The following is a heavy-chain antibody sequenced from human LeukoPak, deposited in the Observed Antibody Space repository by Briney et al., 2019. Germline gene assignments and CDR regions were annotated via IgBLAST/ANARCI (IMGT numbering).Heavy chain of an antibody. CDR2: IDSDGSST. D-gene: IGHD3-9*01. J-gene: IGHJ4*02. Sequence: GGSLRLSCAASGFTFSSYWMHWVRQAPGKGLVWVSRIDSDGSSTCYADSVKGRFTISRDNAKNTVYLQMNSLRAEDTAVYYCAKDHAPYYDILTGRDYDYWGQGTLVTVSS. CDR1: GFTFSSYW. V-gene: IGHV3-74*01. CDR3: AKDHAPYYDILTGRDYDY.